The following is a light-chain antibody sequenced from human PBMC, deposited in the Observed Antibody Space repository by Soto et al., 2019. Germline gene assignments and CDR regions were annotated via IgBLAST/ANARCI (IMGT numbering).Light chain of an antibody. CDR1: QSVSSGY. J-gene: IGKJ5*01. Sequence: EIVLTQSPGTLSLSPGERATLSCRASQSVSSGYLAWYQQKPGQPPRVLIYGASSRATGIPDRFSGSGSGTDFTLTISRLEPEDFAVYYCQQYGSSPPITFGQGTRLEIK. CDR3: QQYGSSPPIT. V-gene: IGKV3-20*01. CDR2: GAS.